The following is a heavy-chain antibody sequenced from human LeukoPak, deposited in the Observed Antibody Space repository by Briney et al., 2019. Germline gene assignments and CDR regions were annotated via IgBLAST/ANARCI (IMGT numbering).Heavy chain of an antibody. CDR3: ARRVPSGSGSYDFDY. V-gene: IGHV4-39*01. CDR1: GXSISSDSYY. D-gene: IGHD3-10*01. J-gene: IGHJ4*02. Sequence: SETLSLTCTVSGXSISSDSYYWGWIRQPPGKGLEWIGSINYSGTTYYNPSLKSRVTISVDTSKYQFSLKVSSVTAADTAVYYCARRVPSGSGSYDFDYWGQGTLVTVSS. CDR2: INYSGTT.